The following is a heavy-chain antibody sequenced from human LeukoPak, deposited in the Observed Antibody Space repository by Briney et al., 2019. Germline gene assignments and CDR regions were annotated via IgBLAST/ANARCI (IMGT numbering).Heavy chain of an antibody. CDR3: ARGMSRYSSGWFDP. CDR1: GGTFSSYA. V-gene: IGHV1-8*02. J-gene: IGHJ5*02. D-gene: IGHD6-19*01. CDR2: MNPNSGNT. Sequence: ASVKVSCKASGGTFSSYAINWVRQATGQGLEWMGWMNPNSGNTGYAQKFQGRVTMTRNTSISTAYMELSSLRSEDTAVYYCARGMSRYSSGWFDPWGQGTLVTVSS.